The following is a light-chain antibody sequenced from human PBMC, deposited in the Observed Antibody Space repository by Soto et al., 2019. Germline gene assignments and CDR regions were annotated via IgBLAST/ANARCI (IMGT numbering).Light chain of an antibody. J-gene: IGKJ2*03. CDR3: QQYNAYYS. CDR2: GAS. Sequence: EIVLTQSPATLSLSPGERAPLSCRASQSVSSYLAWYQQKPGQAPRLLIYGASTRATGIPARFSGSGSGTEFTLTISSLQPEDFATYYCQQYNAYYSFGQGTKVDI. V-gene: IGKV3-15*01. CDR1: QSVSSY.